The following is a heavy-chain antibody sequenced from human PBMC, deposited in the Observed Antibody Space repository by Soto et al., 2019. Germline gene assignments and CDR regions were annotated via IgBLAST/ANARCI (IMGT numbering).Heavy chain of an antibody. CDR2: FYYNGST. D-gene: IGHD3-22*01. CDR1: GGSISSYY. J-gene: IGHJ4*02. Sequence: SETLSLTCTVSGGSISSYYWSWIRQPPEKGLEWIGYFYYNGSTNYNPSLKSRVTISVGTSKNQFSLKLSSVTAADMVVYTCFPDYDSSGRGDSFDYWGQGTLVTVSS. V-gene: IGHV4-59*01. CDR3: FPDYDSSGRGDSFDY.